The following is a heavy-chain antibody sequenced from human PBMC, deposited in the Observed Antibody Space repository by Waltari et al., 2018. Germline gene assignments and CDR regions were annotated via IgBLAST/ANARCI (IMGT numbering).Heavy chain of an antibody. J-gene: IGHJ4*02. CDR1: GYTFTGYY. D-gene: IGHD4-17*01. V-gene: IGHV1-2*02. CDR2: INPKSGCT. Sequence: QVQLVQSGAEVKKPGASVKVSCKASGYTFTGYYIHWVRQAPGQGLEWMGWINPKSGCTNYAKKFLGRVTMTRDTSISTAYMELSSLTSDDTAVYYCARVSATTVVTSFDYWGQGTLVTVSS. CDR3: ARVSATTVVTSFDY.